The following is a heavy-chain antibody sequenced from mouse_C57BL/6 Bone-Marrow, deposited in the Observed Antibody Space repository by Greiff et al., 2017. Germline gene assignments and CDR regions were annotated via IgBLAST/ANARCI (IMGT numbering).Heavy chain of an antibody. J-gene: IGHJ1*03. D-gene: IGHD2-3*01. Sequence: EVKLQESEGGLVQPGSSMKLSCAASGFTFSDYYMAWVRQVPEKGLEWVANINYDGSSTYYLDSLKSRFIFSRDNAENILYLQMSSLKSEDTATYYCARDGYYVFWYFDVWGTGTTVTVSS. CDR3: ARDGYYVFWYFDV. CDR2: INYDGSST. CDR1: GFTFSDYY. V-gene: IGHV5-16*01.